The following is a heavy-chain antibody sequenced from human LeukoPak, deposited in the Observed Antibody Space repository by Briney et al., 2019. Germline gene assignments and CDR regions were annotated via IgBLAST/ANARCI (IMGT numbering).Heavy chain of an antibody. Sequence: SETLSLTCTVSGGSISSYYWSWIRQPPGKGLEWIGYIYYSGSTNYNPSLKSRVTISVDTSKNQFSLKLSSVTAADTAVYYCARGGPYYYDSSGYYIVWGQGTLVTVSS. CDR2: IYYSGST. V-gene: IGHV4-59*01. D-gene: IGHD3-22*01. J-gene: IGHJ4*02. CDR3: ARGGPYYYDSSGYYIV. CDR1: GGSISSYY.